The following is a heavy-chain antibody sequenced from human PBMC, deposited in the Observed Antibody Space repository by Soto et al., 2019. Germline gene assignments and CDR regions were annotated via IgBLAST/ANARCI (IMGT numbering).Heavy chain of an antibody. V-gene: IGHV3-30-3*01. CDR3: ARQQLVVSYGMDV. CDR1: GFTFSSYA. Sequence: PGGSLRLSCAASGFTFSSYAMHWVRQAPGKGLEWVAVISYDGSNKYYADSVKGRFTISRDNSKNTLYLQMNSLRAEDTAVYYCARQQLVVSYGMDVWGQGATVTVSS. D-gene: IGHD6-13*01. J-gene: IGHJ6*02. CDR2: ISYDGSNK.